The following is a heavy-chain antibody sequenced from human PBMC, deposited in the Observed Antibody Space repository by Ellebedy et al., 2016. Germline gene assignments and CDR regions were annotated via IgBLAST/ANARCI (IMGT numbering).Heavy chain of an antibody. Sequence: GESLKISXTPSGFTFGAYAVNWFRQAPGKGLEWVGCLRSQGHGATTEYAASVKGRFIISTVDSKRIAYLQMNSLKAEDTAVYYCSRDLPRSASARSDYSDYWGHGTLVTVS. D-gene: IGHD3-3*01. CDR1: GFTFGAYA. CDR3: SRDLPRSASARSDYSDY. J-gene: IGHJ4*01. CDR2: LRSQGHGATT. V-gene: IGHV3-49*03.